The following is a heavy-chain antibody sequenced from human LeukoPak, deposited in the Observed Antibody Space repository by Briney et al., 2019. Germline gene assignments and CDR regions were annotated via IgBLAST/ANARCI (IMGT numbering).Heavy chain of an antibody. CDR2: IIPIFGTA. Sequence: SVKVSCKASGGTFTSYAISWVRQAPGQGLEWMGGIIPIFGTANYARKFQGRVTITADKSTSTAYMELSSLRSEDTAVYYCARARRSGYPRKALFDYWGQGTLVTVSS. D-gene: IGHD3-22*01. CDR3: ARARRSGYPRKALFDY. V-gene: IGHV1-69*06. J-gene: IGHJ4*02. CDR1: GGTFTSYA.